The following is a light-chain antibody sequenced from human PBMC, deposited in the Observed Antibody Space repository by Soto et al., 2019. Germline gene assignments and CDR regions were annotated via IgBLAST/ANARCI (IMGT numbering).Light chain of an antibody. CDR1: QDIRNS. CDR3: QCYDKLSRLT. J-gene: IGKJ3*01. V-gene: IGKV1-33*01. CDR2: DAS. Sequence: DIQMTQSPSSLSAFVGDRVTITCQASQDIRNSLNWFQHKPGKAPKLLIYDASNLEAGVPSRFHGSGFGTDFAFTISSLQPEDVATYYCQCYDKLSRLTFGPGTKVDLK.